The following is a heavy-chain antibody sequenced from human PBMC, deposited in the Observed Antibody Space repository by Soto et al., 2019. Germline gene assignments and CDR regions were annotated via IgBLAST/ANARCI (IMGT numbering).Heavy chain of an antibody. Sequence: QVQLVEAGGGVVQPGRSLRLSCAASGFTFSSYAMHWVRQAPGQGLEWVAVISSDGSNKYYADSVKGRFTISGDNSQNTLYLQMNGPRAEDTAVYYCAREGGYSYGGYYFDYWGQGTLVTVSS. CDR3: AREGGYSYGGYYFDY. CDR1: GFTFSSYA. V-gene: IGHV3-30-3*01. D-gene: IGHD5-18*01. CDR2: ISSDGSNK. J-gene: IGHJ4*02.